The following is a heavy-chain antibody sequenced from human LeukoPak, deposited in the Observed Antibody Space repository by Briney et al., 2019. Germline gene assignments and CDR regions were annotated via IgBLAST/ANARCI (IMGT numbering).Heavy chain of an antibody. CDR3: AKMGDDYYDSSGYLGGPDAFDI. Sequence: QTGGSLRLSCAASGFTFSSYWMSWVRQAPGKGLEWVANIKQDGSEKYYVDSVKGRFTISRDNSKNTLYLQMNSLRAEDTAVYYCAKMGDDYYDSSGYLGGPDAFDIWGQGTMVTVSS. J-gene: IGHJ3*02. CDR1: GFTFSSYW. V-gene: IGHV3-7*01. D-gene: IGHD3-22*01. CDR2: IKQDGSEK.